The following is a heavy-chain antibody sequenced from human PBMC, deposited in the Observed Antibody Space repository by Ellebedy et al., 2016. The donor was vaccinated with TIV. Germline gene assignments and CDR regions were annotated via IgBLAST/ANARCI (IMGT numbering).Heavy chain of an antibody. D-gene: IGHD3-10*01. CDR2: INHSGST. Sequence: MPSETLSLTCTVSGGSISGYYWSWIRQPPGKGLEWIGEINHSGSTNYNPSLKSRVTISVDTSKNQFSLKLSSVTAADTAVYYCARGGTSITMVRGVIKGWFDPWGQGTLVTVSS. CDR1: GGSISGYY. CDR3: ARGGTSITMVRGVIKGWFDP. V-gene: IGHV4-34*01. J-gene: IGHJ5*02.